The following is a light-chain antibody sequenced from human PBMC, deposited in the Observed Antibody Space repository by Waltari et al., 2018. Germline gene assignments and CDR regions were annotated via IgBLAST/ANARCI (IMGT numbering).Light chain of an antibody. V-gene: IGLV2-8*01. CDR2: EVS. CDR1: SSDVGAYNS. J-gene: IGLJ1*01. CDR3: SSFAGSNIYV. Sequence: QSALTQPPSASGSRGQSVTISCTGTSSDVGAYNSVSWYQQHPGKAPKLIIFEVSKRPSGVPDRFSASKSANTASLTVSGLQAEDEADYYCSSFAGSNIYVFGTGTRVAVL.